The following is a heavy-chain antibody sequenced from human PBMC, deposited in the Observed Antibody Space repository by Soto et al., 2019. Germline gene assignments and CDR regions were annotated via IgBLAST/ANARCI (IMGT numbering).Heavy chain of an antibody. Sequence: QAQLEQSGGEVKKPGSSVKVSCKASRVAFSKFIVTWVRQAPGLGLEWVGGIIPIFGTANYAQKFQGRVTIPADESTSTSYMEVNNRRSEDTAVYYCAKVRYSSPMGYYYGMDVWGQGTTVTVSS. CDR3: AKVRYSSPMGYYYGMDV. J-gene: IGHJ6*02. CDR1: RVAFSKFI. CDR2: IIPIFGTA. V-gene: IGHV1-69*01. D-gene: IGHD6-19*01.